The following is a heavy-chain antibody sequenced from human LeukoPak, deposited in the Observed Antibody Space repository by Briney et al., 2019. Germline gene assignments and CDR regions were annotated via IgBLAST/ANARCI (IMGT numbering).Heavy chain of an antibody. J-gene: IGHJ4*02. V-gene: IGHV1-3*01. Sequence: ASVKVSCKASGYIFTTSTMHWVRQVPGQRLEWMGCINAGNDNTEFSERFQDRVTITRDTSASTVYMELSSLTSEDTAVYYCAKGYNYGSWRVDYWGQGTLVTVSS. CDR3: AKGYNYGSWRVDY. CDR1: GYIFTTST. CDR2: INAGNDNT. D-gene: IGHD3-10*01.